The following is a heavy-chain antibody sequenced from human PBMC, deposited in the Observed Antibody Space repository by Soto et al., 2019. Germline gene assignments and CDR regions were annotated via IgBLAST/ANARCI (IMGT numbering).Heavy chain of an antibody. Sequence: GESLKISCAASGFTFSSYGMHWVRQAPGKGLEWVAVISYDGSNKYYADSVKGRFTISRDNSKNTLYLQMNSLRAEDTAVYYCAKDVGYCSGGSCYRSDWFDPWGQGTLVTVSS. V-gene: IGHV3-30*18. D-gene: IGHD2-15*01. CDR1: GFTFSSYG. CDR3: AKDVGYCSGGSCYRSDWFDP. J-gene: IGHJ5*02. CDR2: ISYDGSNK.